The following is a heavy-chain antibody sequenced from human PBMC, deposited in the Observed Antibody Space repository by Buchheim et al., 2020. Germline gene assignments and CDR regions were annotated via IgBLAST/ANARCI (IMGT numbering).Heavy chain of an antibody. CDR2: ISSSSSTI. J-gene: IGHJ4*02. D-gene: IGHD3-22*01. CDR1: GFTFSSYS. Sequence: EVQLVESGGGLVQPGGSLRLSCAASGFTFSSYSMNWVRQAPGKGLERVSYISSSSSTIYYADSVKGRFTISRDNAKNSLYLQMNSLRAEDTAVYYCARDTTYYYDSSGPTFDYWGQGTL. CDR3: ARDTTYYYDSSGPTFDY. V-gene: IGHV3-48*01.